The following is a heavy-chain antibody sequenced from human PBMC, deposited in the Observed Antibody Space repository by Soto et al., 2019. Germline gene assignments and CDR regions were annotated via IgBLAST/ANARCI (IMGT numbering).Heavy chain of an antibody. V-gene: IGHV4-34*01. J-gene: IGHJ4*02. CDR2: INHSGST. Sequence: SETLSLTCAVYGGCFSGYYWSWIRQPPGKGLEWIGEINHSGSTNYNPSLKSRVTISVDTSKNQFSLKLSSGTAADTAVDYCARERDSSSHSYAANNHFDYWGQGTLVTVSS. CDR1: GGCFSGYY. CDR3: ARERDSSSHSYAANNHFDY. D-gene: IGHD6-6*01.